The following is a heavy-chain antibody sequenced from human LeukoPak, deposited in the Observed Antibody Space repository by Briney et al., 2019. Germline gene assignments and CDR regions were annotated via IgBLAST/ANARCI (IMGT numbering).Heavy chain of an antibody. V-gene: IGHV3-48*03. J-gene: IGHJ6*04. CDR3: AXXGITMIGGV. D-gene: IGHD3-10*02. CDR2: ISSSGSNI. Sequence: CXASGFTFSSYEMNWVRQAPGKGLEWVSYISSSGSNIYYADSVKGRFNIYRDNGKNSLYMKMNSLRGEDTGVYYCAXXGITMIGGVWGKGTTVTISS. CDR1: GFTFSSYE.